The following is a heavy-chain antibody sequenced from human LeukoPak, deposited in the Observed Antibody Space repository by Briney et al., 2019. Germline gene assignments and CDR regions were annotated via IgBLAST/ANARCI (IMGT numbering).Heavy chain of an antibody. J-gene: IGHJ4*02. CDR2: ISWNSGSI. V-gene: IGHV3-9*01. D-gene: IGHD3-22*01. CDR1: GFTFDDYA. CDR3: AKGKSYYYDSSGYSSYFDY. Sequence: PGRSLRLSCAASGFTFDDYAMHWVRQAPGKGLEWVSGISWNSGSIGYADSVKGRFTISRDNAKNSLYLQMNSLRAEDTALYYCAKGKSYYYDSSGYSSYFDYWGQGTLVTVSS.